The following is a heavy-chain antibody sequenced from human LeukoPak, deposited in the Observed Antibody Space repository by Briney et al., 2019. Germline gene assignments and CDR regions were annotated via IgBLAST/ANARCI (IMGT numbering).Heavy chain of an antibody. D-gene: IGHD2-2*01. J-gene: IGHJ5*02. CDR1: GKRLSDLS. CDR2: FDPEDGET. CDR3: ATENLGYCSSTSCHGTGFDP. V-gene: IGHV1-24*01. Sequence: GASVKVSCKVSGKRLSDLSMAWVRQTPGKGLEWMGGFDPEDGETIYAQKFQGRVTMTEDTSTDTAYMELSSLRSEDTAVYYCATENLGYCSSTSCHGTGFDPWGQGTLVTVSS.